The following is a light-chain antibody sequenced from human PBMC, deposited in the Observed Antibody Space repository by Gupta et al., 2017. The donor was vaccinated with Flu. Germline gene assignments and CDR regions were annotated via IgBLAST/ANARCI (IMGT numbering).Light chain of an antibody. J-gene: IGLJ2*01. CDR1: SSDIGAYNS. CDR3: SSYTSDVTLG. V-gene: IGLV2-14*03. Sequence: QSALTQPASVSGSPGQSITISCTGTSSDIGAYNSVSWYQQHPGKAPKVGMYDVSNRPSGISNRVSGSESGTTESLTISGLQAEDESYYDCSSYTSDVTLGFGGGTKLTVL. CDR2: DVS.